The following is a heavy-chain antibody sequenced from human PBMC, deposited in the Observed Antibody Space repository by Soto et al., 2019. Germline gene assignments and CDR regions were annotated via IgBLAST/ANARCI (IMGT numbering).Heavy chain of an antibody. Sequence: EVQLVESGVGCVKLGGSLRLACAASGFTFNNAWMNWVRQAPGKWLEWVGRVRTKSDGGTTDYAAPVKGRFTISRDDSKNTLFLQMNSLKTEDTAVYYCTTDDFGVAIIRDYWGQGTLVTVSS. CDR2: VRTKSDGGTT. CDR3: TTDDFGVAIIRDY. D-gene: IGHD3-3*01. CDR1: GFTFNNAW. V-gene: IGHV3-15*07. J-gene: IGHJ4*02.